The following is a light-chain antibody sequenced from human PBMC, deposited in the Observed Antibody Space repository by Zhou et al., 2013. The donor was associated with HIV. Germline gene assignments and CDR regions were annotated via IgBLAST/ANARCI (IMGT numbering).Light chain of an antibody. J-gene: IGKJ4*01. CDR2: GAS. CDR3: QQYGSSPLT. CDR1: QSVTSNY. V-gene: IGKV3-20*01. Sequence: EIVLTQSPGTLSLSPGERATLSCRASQSVTSNYIAWYQQKPGQAPRLLMFGASMKATGIPDRFSGSGSGTDFTLTISRLEPEDFAVFYCQQYGSSPLTFGGGTKVEIK.